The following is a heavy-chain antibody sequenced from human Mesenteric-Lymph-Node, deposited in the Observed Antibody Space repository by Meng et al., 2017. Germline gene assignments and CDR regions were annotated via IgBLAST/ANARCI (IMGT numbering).Heavy chain of an antibody. D-gene: IGHD2-15*01. V-gene: IGHV1-69*05. Sequence: SVKVSCKASGGTFSSYAISWVRQAPGQGLEWMGGIIPIFGTANYAQKLQGRVTVTTDQSTTTAYMELSSLRSEDTALYYCAVGYCAAGSCYSSRTHHFGLDVWGQGTTVTVSS. CDR2: IIPIFGTA. CDR3: AVGYCAAGSCYSSRTHHFGLDV. CDR1: GGTFSSYA. J-gene: IGHJ6*02.